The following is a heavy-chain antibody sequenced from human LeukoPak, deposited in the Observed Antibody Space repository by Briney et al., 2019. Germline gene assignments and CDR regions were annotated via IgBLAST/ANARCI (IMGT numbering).Heavy chain of an antibody. CDR2: ITDSGGST. CDR1: GFTFSTYA. V-gene: IGHV3-23*01. CDR3: TTSGNYFGDY. J-gene: IGHJ4*02. Sequence: PGGSLRLSCAASGFTFSTYAMSWVRQAPGAGQDWVSSITDSGGSTYYADSVKGRFTISRDNSKNTLYLQMNSLRAEDTAVYYCTTSGNYFGDYWGQGTPVTVSS. D-gene: IGHD1-26*01.